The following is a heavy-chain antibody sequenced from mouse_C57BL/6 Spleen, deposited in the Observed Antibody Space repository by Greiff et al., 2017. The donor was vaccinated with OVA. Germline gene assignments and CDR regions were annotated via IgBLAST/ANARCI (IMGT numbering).Heavy chain of an antibody. CDR2: ISSGSSTI. J-gene: IGHJ3*01. D-gene: IGHD2-5*01. V-gene: IGHV5-17*01. CDR1: GFTFSDYG. Sequence: EVQVVESGGGLVKPGGSLKLSCAASGFTFSDYGMHWVRQAPEKGLEWVAYISSGSSTIYYADTVKGRFTISRDNAKNTLFLQMTSLRSEDTAMYYCARNSNPAWFAYWGQGTLVTVSA. CDR3: ARNSNPAWFAY.